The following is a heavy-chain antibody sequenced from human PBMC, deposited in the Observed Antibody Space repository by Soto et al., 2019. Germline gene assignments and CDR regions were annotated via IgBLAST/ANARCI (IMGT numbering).Heavy chain of an antibody. V-gene: IGHV3-30*02. CDR3: AKSPNFYCSSPNCYKFYFDF. Sequence: PGGSLRLSCAASGFTFSSYGMHWVRQAPGKGLEWVTIIWYDGSKKYYADSVKGRFTISRDNSKNTLYLQMNSLRAEDTAIYYCAKSPNFYCSSPNCYKFYFDFWGQGALVTVSS. D-gene: IGHD2-2*02. CDR2: IWYDGSKK. J-gene: IGHJ4*02. CDR1: GFTFSSYG.